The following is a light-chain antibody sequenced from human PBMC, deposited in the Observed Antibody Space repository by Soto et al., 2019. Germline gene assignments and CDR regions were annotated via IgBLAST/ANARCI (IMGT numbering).Light chain of an antibody. J-gene: IGKJ3*01. CDR2: AAS. Sequence: DILMTQSPTSLSASVGDRVTITCRASQDIRNLVAWYQQKPGKAPKLLIYAASTLQSGVPSRFRGSGSGTDFTLTINRLQPEYVATYACQKYSSVPVFGPGTKLEIK. CDR1: QDIRNL. V-gene: IGKV1-27*01. CDR3: QKYSSVPV.